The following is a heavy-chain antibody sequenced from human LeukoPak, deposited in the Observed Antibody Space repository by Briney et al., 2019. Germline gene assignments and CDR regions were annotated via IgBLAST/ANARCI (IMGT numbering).Heavy chain of an antibody. D-gene: IGHD6-13*01. Sequence: ASVKVSCKASRYTFTGYYMDWVRQAPGLGLEWMGWTNPSSGGTNYAQKFQGRVTMTRDTSISTAYMELSRLRSDDTAVYYCASWLAVRDISGSWYNEGGLDYWGQGTLVTVSS. CDR3: ASWLAVRDISGSWYNEGGLDY. J-gene: IGHJ4*02. CDR2: TNPSSGGT. V-gene: IGHV1-2*02. CDR1: RYTFTGYY.